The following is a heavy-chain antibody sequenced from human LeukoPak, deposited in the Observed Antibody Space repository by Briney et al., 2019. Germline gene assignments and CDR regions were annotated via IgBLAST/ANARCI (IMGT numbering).Heavy chain of an antibody. CDR2: ISSSSSYI. CDR1: GFTFSSYS. Sequence: GGSLRPSCAASGFTFSSYSMNWVRQAPGKGLEWVSSISSSSSYIYYADSVKGRFTISRDNAKNSLYLQMNSLRAEDTAVYYCARDRDSYRNYYYYYGMDVWGQGTTVTVSS. J-gene: IGHJ6*02. V-gene: IGHV3-21*01. D-gene: IGHD5-18*01. CDR3: ARDRDSYRNYYYYYGMDV.